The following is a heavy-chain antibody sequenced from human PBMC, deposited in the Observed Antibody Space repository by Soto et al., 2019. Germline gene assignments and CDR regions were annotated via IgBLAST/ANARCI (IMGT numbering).Heavy chain of an antibody. Sequence: SETLSLTCTVSGGSISSSSYYWGWIRQPPGKGLEWIGSIYYSGSTKYSPSLKSRATMSVDTSKKQFSLKLNSVTAADTAVYYCARESTVAGTDNWFDSWGQGTLVTVSS. J-gene: IGHJ5*01. D-gene: IGHD6-13*01. CDR1: GGSISSSSYY. CDR2: IYYSGST. V-gene: IGHV4-39*07. CDR3: ARESTVAGTDNWFDS.